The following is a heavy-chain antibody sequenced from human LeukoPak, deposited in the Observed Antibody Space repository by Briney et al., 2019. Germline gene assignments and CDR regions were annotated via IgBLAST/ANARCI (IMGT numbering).Heavy chain of an antibody. CDR3: AREADDILTGYYSDY. CDR2: ISVHNGNT. Sequence: ASVKVSCKASGYTFTSYGISWVRQAPGQGLEWMGWISVHNGNTKYAQNLQGRVTVTTETSTSTVYMELRSLRSDDTAVYYCAREADDILTGYYSDYWGQGTLVTVSS. J-gene: IGHJ4*02. V-gene: IGHV1-18*01. CDR1: GYTFTSYG. D-gene: IGHD3-9*01.